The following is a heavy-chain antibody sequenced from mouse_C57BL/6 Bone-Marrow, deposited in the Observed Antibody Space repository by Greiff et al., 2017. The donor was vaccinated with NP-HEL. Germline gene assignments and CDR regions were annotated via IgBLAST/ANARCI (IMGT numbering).Heavy chain of an antibody. Sequence: DVKLVESGGDLVKPGGSLKLSCAASGFTFSSYGMSWVRQTPDTRLEWVATISSGGSYTYYPDSVKGRFPISRDNAKNTLYLQMSSLKSEDTAMYYCARHGLWLRRGYYFDYWGQGTTLTVSS. V-gene: IGHV5-6*02. CDR1: GFTFSSYG. D-gene: IGHD2-2*01. CDR3: ARHGLWLRRGYYFDY. J-gene: IGHJ2*01. CDR2: ISSGGSYT.